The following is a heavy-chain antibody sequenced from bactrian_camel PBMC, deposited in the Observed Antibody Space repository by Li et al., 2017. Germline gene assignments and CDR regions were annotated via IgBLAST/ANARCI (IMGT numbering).Heavy chain of an antibody. J-gene: IGHJ4*01. CDR2: IDTDGTFT. D-gene: IGHD1*01. V-gene: IGHV3S54*01. CDR1: VYTSKSNC. CDR3: AADVWPCGDDWDDREFKF. Sequence: HVQLVESGGGSVQAGGSLRLSCAASVYTSKSNCMAWFRQSPGKKREGVAAIDTDGTFTHYIDDVMARFTISQDNAKNTVDLQMTKMLPEDTAMYYCAADVWPCGDDWDDREFKFWGQGTQVTVS.